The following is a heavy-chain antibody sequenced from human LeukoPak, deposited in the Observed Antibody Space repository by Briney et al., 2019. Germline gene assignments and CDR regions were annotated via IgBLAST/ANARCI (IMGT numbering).Heavy chain of an antibody. CDR2: IYYSGST. J-gene: IGHJ4*02. V-gene: IGHV4-39*01. Sequence: PSETLSLTCTVSGGSISSSSYYWGWIRQPPGKGLEWIGSIYYSGSTYYNPSLKSRVTISVDTSKNQFSLKVTSVTAADTAVYYCVRHGGGYCSGGSCCVDYWGQGTLVTVSS. CDR1: GGSISSSSYY. D-gene: IGHD2-15*01. CDR3: VRHGGGYCSGGSCCVDY.